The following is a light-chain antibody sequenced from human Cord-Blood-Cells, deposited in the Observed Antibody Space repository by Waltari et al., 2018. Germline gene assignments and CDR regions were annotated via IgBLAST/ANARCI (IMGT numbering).Light chain of an antibody. CDR1: ALPKQY. J-gene: IGLJ1*01. CDR3: SSYTSSSTYV. V-gene: IGLV2-14*01. CDR2: DVS. Sequence: LTQPPSVSVSPGQTARITCSGDALPKQYAYWYQQKPGKAPKLMIYDVSKRPSGVSNRFSGSKSGNTASLTISGLQAEDEADYYCSSYTSSSTYVFGTGTKVTVL.